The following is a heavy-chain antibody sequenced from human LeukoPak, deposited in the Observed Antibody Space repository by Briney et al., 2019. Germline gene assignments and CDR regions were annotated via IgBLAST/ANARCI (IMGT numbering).Heavy chain of an antibody. CDR2: FDPEDGET. CDR3: ATATYSGSYQYFDY. V-gene: IGHV1-24*01. Sequence: ASVKVSCKVSGYTLTELSMHWVRQAPGKGLEWMGGFDPEDGETIYAQKFQGRITMTEDTSTDTAYMELSSLRSEDTAVYYCATATYSGSYQYFDYWGQGTLVTVSS. D-gene: IGHD1-26*01. J-gene: IGHJ4*02. CDR1: GYTLTELS.